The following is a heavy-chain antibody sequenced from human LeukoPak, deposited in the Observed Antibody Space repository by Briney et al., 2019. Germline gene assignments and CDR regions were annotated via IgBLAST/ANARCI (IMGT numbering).Heavy chain of an antibody. D-gene: IGHD6-19*01. CDR1: GFTFSSYA. CDR2: ISGSGGST. V-gene: IGHV3-23*01. Sequence: PGGSLRLSCVASGFTFSSYAMHWVRQTPGKGLEWVSAISGSGGSTYYADSVKGRFAISRDNSKNTLSLQMNSLRAEDTAVYYCAKDGPMGYTSGWYDYWGQGTLVTVSS. J-gene: IGHJ4*02. CDR3: AKDGPMGYTSGWYDY.